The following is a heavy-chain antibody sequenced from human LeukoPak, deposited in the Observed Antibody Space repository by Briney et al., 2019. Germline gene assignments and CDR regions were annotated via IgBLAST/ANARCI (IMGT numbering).Heavy chain of an antibody. CDR1: GFIFSSYW. CDR2: INPNGNVN. V-gene: IGHV3-7*01. D-gene: IGHD6-19*01. Sequence: GGSLRLSCAASGFIFSSYWMNWARQAPGKGLEWVATINPNGNVNYYVDSVKGRFTISRDNAQNSLFLQLNSLRAEDTAVYYCARDPYSSGWYKDAFDIWGQGTMVTVSS. CDR3: ARDPYSSGWYKDAFDI. J-gene: IGHJ3*02.